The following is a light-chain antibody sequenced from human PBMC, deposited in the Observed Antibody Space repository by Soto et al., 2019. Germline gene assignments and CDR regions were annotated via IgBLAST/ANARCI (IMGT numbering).Light chain of an antibody. J-gene: IGLJ2*01. CDR1: SGHRTYA. CDR3: QTWGTGLLV. V-gene: IGLV4-69*01. CDR2: LNSDGRH. Sequence: QPVLTQSPSASASLGASVKLTCTLSSGHRTYAIAWHQLQPEKGPRYLMNLNSDGRHTKGDGIPDRFSGSSSGTERYLTISSLQSEDEADYYCQTWGTGLLVFGGGTKLTVL.